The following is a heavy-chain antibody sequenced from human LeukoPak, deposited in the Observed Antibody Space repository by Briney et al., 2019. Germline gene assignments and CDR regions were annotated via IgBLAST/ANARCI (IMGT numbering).Heavy chain of an antibody. V-gene: IGHV4-38-2*01. Sequence: SETLSLTCAASGYSISSGYYWGWIRQPPGKGLEWIGSIYHSGSTYYNPSLKSRVTISVDTSKNQFSLKLSSVTAADTAVYYCARIGYSYGPIYYYYMDVWGKGTTVTVSS. J-gene: IGHJ6*03. CDR1: GYSISSGYY. D-gene: IGHD5-18*01. CDR2: IYHSGST. CDR3: ARIGYSYGPIYYYYMDV.